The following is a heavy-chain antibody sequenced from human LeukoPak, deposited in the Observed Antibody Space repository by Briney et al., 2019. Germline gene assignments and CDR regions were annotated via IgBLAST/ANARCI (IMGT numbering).Heavy chain of an antibody. CDR2: IYSGGST. CDR3: AREGGGSYHY. V-gene: IGHV3-53*04. CDR1: GFTVSSNY. Sequence: SGGSLRLSCAASGFTVSSNYMSWVRRAPGKGLEWVSVIYSGGSTYYADSVKGRFTISRHNSKNTLYLQMNSLRAEDTAVYYCAREGGGSYHYWGQGTLVTVSS. J-gene: IGHJ4*02. D-gene: IGHD1-26*01.